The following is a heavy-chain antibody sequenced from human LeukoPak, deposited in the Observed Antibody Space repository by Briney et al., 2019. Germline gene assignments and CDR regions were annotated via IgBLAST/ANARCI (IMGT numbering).Heavy chain of an antibody. V-gene: IGHV1-2*02. CDR2: INSNSGGT. D-gene: IGHD5-12*01. CDR3: GRDVDAGPSMDY. CDR1: GYTFTRYY. Sequence: ASVKVSCKASGYTFTRYYMHWVRQAPGQGLEWMGWINSNSGGTNYAQKFQGRVTMTRDTSITTAYMKLSRRGSDATALYYGGRDVDAGPSMDYWGQGTLVTVSS. J-gene: IGHJ4*02.